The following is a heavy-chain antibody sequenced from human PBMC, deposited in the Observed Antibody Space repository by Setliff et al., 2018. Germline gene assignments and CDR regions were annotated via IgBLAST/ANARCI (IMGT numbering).Heavy chain of an antibody. D-gene: IGHD3-10*01. V-gene: IGHV1-18*01. J-gene: IGHJ4*02. CDR1: GYTFSSYA. CDR3: ARRPRAVYGSGRRNWFLDY. CDR2: ISVYSGNT. Sequence: ASVKVSCKASGYTFSSYAISWVRQAPGQGLEWLGWISVYSGNTDYAQNFQGRVTMTADTFTSTAYMELRSLTSDDTAVYYCARRPRAVYGSGRRNWFLDYWGQGTLVTVSS.